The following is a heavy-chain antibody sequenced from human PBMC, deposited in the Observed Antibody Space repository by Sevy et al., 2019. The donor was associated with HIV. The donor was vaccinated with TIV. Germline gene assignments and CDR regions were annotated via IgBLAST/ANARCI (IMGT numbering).Heavy chain of an antibody. Sequence: ASVKVSCKASGYTFTSYGISWVRQAPGQGLEWMGWISAYNGNTNYAQKLQGRVTMTTDTSTSTAYMELRSLRSDDTAVYYCARALLGYCSSTSCYFDYWGQGTLVT. J-gene: IGHJ4*02. CDR1: GYTFTSYG. D-gene: IGHD2-2*01. CDR2: ISAYNGNT. CDR3: ARALLGYCSSTSCYFDY. V-gene: IGHV1-18*01.